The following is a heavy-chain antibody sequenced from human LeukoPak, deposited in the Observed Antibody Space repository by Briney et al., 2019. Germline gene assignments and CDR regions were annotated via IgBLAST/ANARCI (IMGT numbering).Heavy chain of an antibody. CDR1: GFTFSSYA. D-gene: IGHD1-26*01. CDR2: ISYDGSNK. Sequence: GGSLRLSCAASGFTFSSYAMHWVRQAPGKGLEWVAVISYDGSNKYYADSVKGRFTISRDNSKNTLYLQMNSLRAEDTAVYYCAREKHSGSYPFDYWGQGTLVTVSS. CDR3: AREKHSGSYPFDY. V-gene: IGHV3-30*01. J-gene: IGHJ4*02.